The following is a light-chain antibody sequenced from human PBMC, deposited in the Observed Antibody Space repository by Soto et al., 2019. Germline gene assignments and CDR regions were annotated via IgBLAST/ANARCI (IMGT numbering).Light chain of an antibody. CDR1: SSNIGSNV. J-gene: IGLJ3*02. Sequence: QSVLTQPPSASGTPGQRVTISCSGSSSNIGSNVVNWYQQLPGTAPKLLIYRNDQRPSAFPDRFSGSKSGTSASPAISGLQSEDEADYYCEALDVSLNAWVFGGGTKLTVL. CDR2: RND. V-gene: IGLV1-44*01. CDR3: EALDVSLNAWV.